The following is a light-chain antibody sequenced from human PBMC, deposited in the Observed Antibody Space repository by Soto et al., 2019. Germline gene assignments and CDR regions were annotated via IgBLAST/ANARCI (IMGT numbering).Light chain of an antibody. CDR1: QSLLHSDGKTY. J-gene: IGKJ1*01. V-gene: IGKV2D-29*01. CDR2: EVS. CDR3: LQTKQLPLT. Sequence: EIVLTQTPLSLSVTPGQSASISCKSSQSLLHSDGKTYLYWYLQRPGPPPQLLMYEVSNRFSGVPERFSGSGSGTDLTLEISRVEAEDVGLYSCLQTKQLPLTFGHGTKVEVK.